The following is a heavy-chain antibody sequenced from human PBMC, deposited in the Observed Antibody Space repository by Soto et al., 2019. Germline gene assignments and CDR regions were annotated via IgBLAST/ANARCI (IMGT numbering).Heavy chain of an antibody. Sequence: LRLSCAASGFTFSSYGMHWVRQAPGKGLEWVAVIWFDGSNRHYADSVKGRFTISRDNSRNTLYLQLNSLRAEDTALYYCARDLLRGTTTYYYGMDVWGQGTTVTVSS. CDR1: GFTFSSYG. CDR3: ARDLLRGTTTYYYGMDV. J-gene: IGHJ6*02. D-gene: IGHD1-7*01. V-gene: IGHV3-33*01. CDR2: IWFDGSNR.